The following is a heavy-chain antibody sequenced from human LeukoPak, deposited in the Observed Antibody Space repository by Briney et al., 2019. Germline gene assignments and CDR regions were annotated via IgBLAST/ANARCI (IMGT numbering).Heavy chain of an antibody. V-gene: IGHV5-51*01. CDR2: IYPGDSDT. J-gene: IGHJ6*03. CDR1: GYSFTSYW. D-gene: IGHD3-10*01. CDR3: ASSIIRGGYYYYMDV. Sequence: GESLKISCKGSGYSFTSYWIAWVRQMPGKGLEWMGIIYPGDSDTRYSPSVQGQVTISADKSISTAYLQWSSLKASDTAVYYCASSIIRGGYYYYMDVWGKGTTVTVSS.